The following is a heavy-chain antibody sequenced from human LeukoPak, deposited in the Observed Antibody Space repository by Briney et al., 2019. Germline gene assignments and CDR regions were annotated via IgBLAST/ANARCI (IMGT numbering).Heavy chain of an antibody. CDR1: GYTFTGYY. V-gene: IGHV1-2*02. J-gene: IGHJ6*03. CDR2: INPNSGGT. CDR3: ARSAVVVPGEASNRGLMDV. Sequence: ASVKVSCKASGYTFTGYYMHWVRQAPGQGLEWMGWINPNSGGTNYAQKFQGRVTMTRDTSISTAYMELSRLRSDDTAVYYCARSAVVVPGEASNRGLMDVWGKGTTVTVSS. D-gene: IGHD2-2*01.